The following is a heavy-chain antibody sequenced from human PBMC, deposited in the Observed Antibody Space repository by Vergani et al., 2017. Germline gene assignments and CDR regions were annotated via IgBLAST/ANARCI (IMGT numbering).Heavy chain of an antibody. Sequence: QVQLQQWGGGLLKPSETLSLTCVVNGGSFTSYHWTWIRQSPGEGLEWVGDIDHTGRPDYNTSLKSRLTISVYKSRNQFSLTLNSVPATDTAIYFCSRVNTETNGHLYYYYYMDVWGQGTAVTVS. J-gene: IGHJ6*03. CDR1: GGSFTSYH. V-gene: IGHV4-34*01. D-gene: IGHD4-11*01. CDR3: SRVNTETNGHLYYYYYMDV. CDR2: IDHTGRP.